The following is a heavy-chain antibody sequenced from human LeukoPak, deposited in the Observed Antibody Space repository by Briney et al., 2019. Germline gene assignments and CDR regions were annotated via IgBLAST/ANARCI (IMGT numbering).Heavy chain of an antibody. CDR3: ARNGGYYGDYMQPFDY. J-gene: IGHJ4*02. CDR2: IDTSGST. D-gene: IGHD4-17*01. CDR1: GGSISSYY. Sequence: SETLSLTGPVSGGSISSYYWSWIRQPAGKGLGWIGRIDTSGSTNYNPSLKSRVTMSVDTSKNQFSLKLSSVTAADTAVYYCARNGGYYGDYMQPFDYWGQGTLVTVSS. V-gene: IGHV4-4*07.